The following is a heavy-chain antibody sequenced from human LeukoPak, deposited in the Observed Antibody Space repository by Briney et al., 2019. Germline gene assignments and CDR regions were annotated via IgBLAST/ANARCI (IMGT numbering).Heavy chain of an antibody. J-gene: IGHJ4*02. CDR2: IYYSGST. CDR3: ASPPSSRPHKLDY. V-gene: IGHV4-39*01. CDR1: GGSISSSSYY. Sequence: SETLSLTCTVSGGSISSSSYYWGWIRQPPGKGLEWIGSIYYSGSTYYNPSLKSRVTISVDTSKNQFSLKLSSVTAADTAVYYCASPPSSRPHKLDYWGQGTLVTVSS. D-gene: IGHD6-13*01.